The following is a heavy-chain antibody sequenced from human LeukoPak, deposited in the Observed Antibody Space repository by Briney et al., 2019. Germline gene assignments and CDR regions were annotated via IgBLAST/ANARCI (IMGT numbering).Heavy chain of an antibody. J-gene: IGHJ4*02. Sequence: ASVKVCCKASGYTFTGYYLHWVRQAPGQGLEWMGWINPHSGVTTFPQKFQGRVTMTMDTSISTTYMELNRLRSDDTAVYYCARDQVAATSAHNFDYWGQGTLVAVSS. V-gene: IGHV1-2*02. CDR1: GYTFTGYY. D-gene: IGHD1-26*01. CDR2: INPHSGVT. CDR3: ARDQVAATSAHNFDY.